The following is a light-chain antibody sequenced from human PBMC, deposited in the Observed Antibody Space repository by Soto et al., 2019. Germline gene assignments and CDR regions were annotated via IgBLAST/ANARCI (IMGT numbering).Light chain of an antibody. CDR3: QTWGTGIVI. J-gene: IGLJ2*01. CDR2: INSDGTH. V-gene: IGLV4-69*02. CDR1: SGHSSYA. Sequence: QPVLTQSPSASASLGASVKLTCSLSSGHSSYAIAWHQQQAEKGPRYLMKINSDGTHYKGDGIPDRFSGSSFGAERYLTISSLQSEDEADYYCQTWGTGIVIFGGGTKLTVL.